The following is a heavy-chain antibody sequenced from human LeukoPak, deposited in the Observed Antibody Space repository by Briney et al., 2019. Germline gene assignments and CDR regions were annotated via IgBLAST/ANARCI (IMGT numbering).Heavy chain of an antibody. CDR3: ARVDHSGYDLGPTPLAFDI. D-gene: IGHD5-12*01. J-gene: IGHJ3*02. CDR2: INPNSGGT. V-gene: IGHV1-2*02. CDR1: GYTFTGYY. Sequence: GASVKVSCKASGYTFTGYYMHWLRQPPRQELAWMGWINPNSGGTNYAQKFQGRVTMTRDTSISTAYMELSRLRSDDTAVYYCARVDHSGYDLGPTPLAFDIWGQGTMVTVSS.